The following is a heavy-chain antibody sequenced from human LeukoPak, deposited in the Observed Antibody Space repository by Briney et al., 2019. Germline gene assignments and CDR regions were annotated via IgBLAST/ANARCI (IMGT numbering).Heavy chain of an antibody. D-gene: IGHD4-11*01. CDR2: ISSSGSTI. CDR3: SVTTKYPSFADY. CDR1: GFTFSDYY. V-gene: IGHV3-11*04. J-gene: IGHJ4*02. Sequence: GGSLRLSCAASGFTFSDYYMSWIRQAPGKGLEWVSYISSSGSTIYYADSVKGRFTISRDNAKNSLYLQMNSLRAEDTAVYYCSVTTKYPSFADYWGQGTLVTVSS.